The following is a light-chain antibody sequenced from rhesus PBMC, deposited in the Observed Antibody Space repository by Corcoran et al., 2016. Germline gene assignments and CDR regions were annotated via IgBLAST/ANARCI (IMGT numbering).Light chain of an antibody. CDR3: LQTYTTPFT. Sequence: DIQTTQSPSSLSASVGDRITITCRASQEISTVLSWYLQRQGKPPKRIIYTASILQSGVPSWFSGSGSGTDVTLTFTSLRPEDSTTVYCLQTYTTPFTFGPGTKLDIK. CDR2: TAS. J-gene: IGKJ3*01. V-gene: IGKV1-36*02. CDR1: QEISTV.